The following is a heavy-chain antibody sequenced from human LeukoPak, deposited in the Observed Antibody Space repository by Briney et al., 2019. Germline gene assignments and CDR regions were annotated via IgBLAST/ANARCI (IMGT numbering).Heavy chain of an antibody. CDR3: ARVVTGSYYIDY. CDR2: ISAYNGNT. V-gene: IGHV1-18*01. CDR1: DYTFTSYS. Sequence: ASVKVSCKASDYTFTSYSFGWVRQAPGQGLEWLGWISAYNGNTNYAQKIQGRVTMTTDTSTSTTYMELRSLKSDDTAVYYCARVVTGSYYIDYWGQGTLVTVSS. D-gene: IGHD1-26*01. J-gene: IGHJ4*02.